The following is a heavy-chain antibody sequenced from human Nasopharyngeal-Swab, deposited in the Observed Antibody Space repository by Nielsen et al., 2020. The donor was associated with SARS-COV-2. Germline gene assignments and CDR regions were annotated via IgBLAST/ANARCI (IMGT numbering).Heavy chain of an antibody. CDR1: GFTFSSYG. D-gene: IGHD6-6*01. J-gene: IGHJ4*02. Sequence: GESLKISCAASGFTFSSYGMHWVRQAPGKGLEWVAVISYDGSNKYYADSVKGRFTISRDNSKNTLYLQMNSLRAEDTAVYYCARDFPSIAARPGFDYWGQGTLVTVSS. CDR2: ISYDGSNK. CDR3: ARDFPSIAARPGFDY. V-gene: IGHV3-30*03.